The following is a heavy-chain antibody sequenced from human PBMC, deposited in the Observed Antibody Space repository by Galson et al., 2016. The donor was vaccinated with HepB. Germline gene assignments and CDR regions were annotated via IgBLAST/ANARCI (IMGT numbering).Heavy chain of an antibody. CDR3: AREDEAMRAFDL. CDR2: IIPIFGAT. Sequence: SVKVSCKASGGTFNNYAITWVRQAPGQGLEWMGGIIPIFGATNYAQNFQGRLTIAADDSTGTASLDLRSLRSDDTAIYYCAREDEAMRAFDLWGQGTLVTVSS. CDR1: GGTFNNYA. V-gene: IGHV1-69*13. J-gene: IGHJ4*02.